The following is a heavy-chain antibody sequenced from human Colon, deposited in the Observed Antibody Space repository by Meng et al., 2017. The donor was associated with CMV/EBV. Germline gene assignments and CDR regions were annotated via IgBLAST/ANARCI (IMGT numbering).Heavy chain of an antibody. CDR2: IFYNGST. V-gene: IGHV4-59*01. Sequence: SETLSLTCSVSGGSITSYYYSWIRQSPGKGLEWMGNIFYNGSTNFNPSLKSRVTLSVDTSKNHFSLKLGSVTAADTAVYYCAATKGYCSSTTCYWSWFDPWGQGPRSPSPQ. CDR1: GGSITSYY. CDR3: AATKGYCSSTTCYWSWFDP. D-gene: IGHD2-2*01. J-gene: IGHJ5*02.